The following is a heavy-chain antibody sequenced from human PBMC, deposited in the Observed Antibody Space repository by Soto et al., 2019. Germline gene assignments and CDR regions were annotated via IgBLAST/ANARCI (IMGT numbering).Heavy chain of an antibody. V-gene: IGHV3-23*01. CDR2: ISGSGGST. CDR3: ATRITMIVNPEVF. J-gene: IGHJ4*02. CDR1: GFTFSSYA. D-gene: IGHD3-22*01. Sequence: EVQLLESGGGLVQPGGSLRLSCAASGFTFSSYAMSWVRQAPGKGLEWVSAISGSGGSTYYADSVKGRFTISRDNSKNTLYLQMNSLRAEDTAVYYCATRITMIVNPEVFWGQGTLVTVSS.